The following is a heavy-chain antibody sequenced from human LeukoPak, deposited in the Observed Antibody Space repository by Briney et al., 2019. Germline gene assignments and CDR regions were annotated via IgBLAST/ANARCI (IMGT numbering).Heavy chain of an antibody. CDR2: IYYSGST. CDR3: ARDPGTVAGTGGFDY. CDR1: GGSISSYY. D-gene: IGHD6-19*01. J-gene: IGHJ4*02. V-gene: IGHV4-59*01. Sequence: PSETLSLTCTVSGGSISSYYWSWIRQPPGKGLERIGYIYYSGSTNYNPSLKSRVTISVDTSKNQFSLKLSSVTAADTAVYYCARDPGTVAGTGGFDYWGQGTLVTVSS.